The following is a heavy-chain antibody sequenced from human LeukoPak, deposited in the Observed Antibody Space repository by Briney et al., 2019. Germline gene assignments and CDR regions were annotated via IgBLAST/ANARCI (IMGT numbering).Heavy chain of an antibody. CDR1: GGSISSYY. CDR3: ARGPITIFGVVKAYFDY. D-gene: IGHD3-3*01. V-gene: IGHV4-59*01. J-gene: IGHJ4*02. Sequence: SETLSLTCTVSGGSISSYYWSWIRQPPGKGLEWIGYIYYSGSTNYNPSLKSRVTISVDTSKNQFSPKLSSVTAADTAVYYCARGPITIFGVVKAYFDYWGQGTLVTVSS. CDR2: IYYSGST.